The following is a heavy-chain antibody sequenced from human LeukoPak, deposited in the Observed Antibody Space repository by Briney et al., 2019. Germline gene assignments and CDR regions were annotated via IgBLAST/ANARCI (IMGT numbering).Heavy chain of an antibody. CDR2: ISSSGFIM. CDR3: ARQQQLMDY. CDR1: GFTFSSYE. Sequence: GGSLRLSCVASGFTFSSYEMNWVRQAPGKGLEWVSYISSSGFIMYYADSVEGRFTISRDNAKNSLYLQMNSLRAEDTAVYYCARQQQLMDYWGQGTLVTVSS. D-gene: IGHD6-13*01. J-gene: IGHJ4*02. V-gene: IGHV3-48*03.